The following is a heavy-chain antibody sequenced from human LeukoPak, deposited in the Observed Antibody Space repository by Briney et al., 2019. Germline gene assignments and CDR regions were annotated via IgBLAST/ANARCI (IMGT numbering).Heavy chain of an antibody. D-gene: IGHD3-3*01. CDR2: INPNSGGT. Sequence: ASVKVSCKASGYTFTGYYMHWVRQARGQGLEWMGSINPNSGGTNYARKFQGRVTMTRDTSISTAYMQLSRLRSDDTAVYYCAREYSIFGVVMGGGFDPWGQGTLVTVSS. CDR1: GYTFTGYY. V-gene: IGHV1-2*02. J-gene: IGHJ5*02. CDR3: AREYSIFGVVMGGGFDP.